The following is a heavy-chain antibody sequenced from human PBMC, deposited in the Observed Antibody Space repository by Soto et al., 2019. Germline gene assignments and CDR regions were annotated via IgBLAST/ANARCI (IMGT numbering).Heavy chain of an antibody. CDR3: ANPDLPDF. CDR1: GFTFSSYD. V-gene: IGHV3-30*18. D-gene: IGHD2-21*02. J-gene: IGHJ4*02. Sequence: PGGSLRLSCAASGFTFSSYDMHWVRQAPGKGLEWVAVISYVGSNKYYSDSVKGRFTISRDNSKNTLYLQMSSLRAEDTAVYYCANPDLPDFWGRGTLVTVSS. CDR2: ISYVGSNK.